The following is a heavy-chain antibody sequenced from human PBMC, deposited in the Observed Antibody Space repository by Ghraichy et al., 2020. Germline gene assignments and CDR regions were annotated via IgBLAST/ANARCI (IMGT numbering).Heavy chain of an antibody. CDR3: AKEAYSSSWYIDF. CDR1: GFTFSTYA. D-gene: IGHD6-13*01. J-gene: IGHJ4*02. V-gene: IGHV3-23*01. Sequence: GESLRLSCAASGFTFSTYAMSWVRQAPGKGLEWVSAISGAGGSTYFPEFVKDRFTISRDNSKNTLYLQMNSLRAEDTAVYYGAKEAYSSSWYIDFWGQGTLVTVSS. CDR2: ISGAGGST.